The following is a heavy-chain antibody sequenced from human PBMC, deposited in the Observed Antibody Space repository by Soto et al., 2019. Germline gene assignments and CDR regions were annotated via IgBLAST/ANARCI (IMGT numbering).Heavy chain of an antibody. V-gene: IGHV3-23*01. CDR2: ISGSGGST. J-gene: IGHJ6*03. CDR3: AKDPIEGTGAYYYYYYMDV. D-gene: IGHD1-1*01. Sequence: EVQLLESGGGLVQPGGSLRLSCAASGFTFSSYAMSWVRQAPGKGLEWVSAISGSGGSTYYADSVKGRFTISRDNSKNTLYLQMNSLRAEDTAVYYCAKDPIEGTGAYYYYYYMDVWGKGTTVTVSS. CDR1: GFTFSSYA.